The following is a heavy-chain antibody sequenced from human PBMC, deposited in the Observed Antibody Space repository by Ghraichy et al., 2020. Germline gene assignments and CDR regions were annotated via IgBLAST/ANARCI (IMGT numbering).Heavy chain of an antibody. J-gene: IGHJ6*02. CDR1: GFTLSGYS. V-gene: IGHV3-48*02. D-gene: IGHD2-21*01. CDR3: VRGSRVVRYYYYDGMDV. CDR2: ITSSSRFI. Sequence: GETLNISCVGSGFTLSGYSMNWVRQAPGRGLEWVSYITSSSRFISYADSVKGRFTVSRDNVQNSLYLQMISLRDDDTAVYYCVRGSRVVRYYYYDGMDVWGQGTTVTVSS.